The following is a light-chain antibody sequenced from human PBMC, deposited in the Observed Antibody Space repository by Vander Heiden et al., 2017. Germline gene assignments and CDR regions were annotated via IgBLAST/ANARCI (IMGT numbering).Light chain of an antibody. CDR3: QQYGSTPLT. V-gene: IGKV3-20*01. Sequence: EIVLTQSPGTLSLSPGERVTLSCRASQSVSNNYLAWYQQKPGQTPRPLIYGSSSRATGIPDRFRGSGSGTDFTLTISRLEPDDFAVYYCQQYGSTPLTFGGGTKVEIK. CDR2: GSS. CDR1: QSVSNNY. J-gene: IGKJ4*01.